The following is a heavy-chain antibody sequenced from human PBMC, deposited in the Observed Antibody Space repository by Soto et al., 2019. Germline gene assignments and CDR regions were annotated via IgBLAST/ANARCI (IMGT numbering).Heavy chain of an antibody. D-gene: IGHD6-13*01. CDR3: ARGASSWYNFDY. CDR1: GFTFSMYS. V-gene: IGHV3-7*04. CDR2: IPQDGVDG. Sequence: GGSLRLSCEVSGFTFSMYSMSWVRQSPGKGLEWVAKIPQDGVDGHYADSVKGRFTISRDNGKNSLYLQMNSLRAEDTAVYYCARGASSWYNFDYWGQGTLVTVSS. J-gene: IGHJ4*02.